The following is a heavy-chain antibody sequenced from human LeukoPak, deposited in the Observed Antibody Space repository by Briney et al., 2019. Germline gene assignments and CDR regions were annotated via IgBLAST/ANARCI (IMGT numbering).Heavy chain of an antibody. V-gene: IGHV4-31*03. CDR3: ARGHSTSSSYFCNGMDV. CDR1: GGSISSGAYW. CDR2: IYYSGST. J-gene: IGHJ6*02. Sequence: SEALSLTCTVAGGSISSGAYWWTWIRQDPVKGLEWIGYIYYSGSTYYNPSLRSRVNISVDTSKNQFSLKLSSVTAADTAVYYCARGHSTSSSYFCNGMDVWGQGTTVTVSS. D-gene: IGHD6-6*01.